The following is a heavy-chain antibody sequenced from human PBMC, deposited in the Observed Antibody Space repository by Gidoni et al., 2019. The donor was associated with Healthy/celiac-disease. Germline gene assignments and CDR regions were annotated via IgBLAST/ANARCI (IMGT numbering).Heavy chain of an antibody. CDR3: AKYSSSSMDY. V-gene: IGHV4-61*02. D-gene: IGHD6-6*01. J-gene: IGHJ4*02. CDR2: IYTSGST. Sequence: QVQLKESGPGLVKPSQTLSLTGTVSGGSISSGGYYWSWIRQPAGKGLEWIVRIYTSGSTNYNPSLKSRVTISVDTSKNQFSLKLSSVTAADTAVYYCAKYSSSSMDYWGQGTLVTVSS. CDR1: GGSISSGGYY.